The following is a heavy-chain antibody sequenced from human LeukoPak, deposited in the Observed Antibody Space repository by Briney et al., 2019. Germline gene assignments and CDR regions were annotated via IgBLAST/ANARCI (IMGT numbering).Heavy chain of an antibody. J-gene: IGHJ5*02. Sequence: GRSLRLSCAASGFTFSSYGMHWVRQAPGKGLEWVAVISYDGSNKYYADSVKGRFTISRDNSKNTLYLQMSSLRAEDTAVYYCAGRLAAAAAWGQGTLVTVSS. V-gene: IGHV3-30*03. D-gene: IGHD6-13*01. CDR2: ISYDGSNK. CDR3: AGRLAAAAA. CDR1: GFTFSSYG.